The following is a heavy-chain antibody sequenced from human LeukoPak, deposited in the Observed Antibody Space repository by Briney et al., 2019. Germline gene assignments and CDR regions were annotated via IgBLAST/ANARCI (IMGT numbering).Heavy chain of an antibody. J-gene: IGHJ4*02. CDR1: GFTFSNYA. D-gene: IGHD3-10*01. V-gene: IGHV3-23*01. Sequence: GGSLRLSCATSGFTFSNYAMSWVRQAPGKGLEWVSVISGSGGSTYYADSVKGRFTVSRDSSKNTLYLQMNSLRAEDTAVYYCAKGRELLRSGEPYYWGQGVLVIVSS. CDR2: ISGSGGST. CDR3: AKGRELLRSGEPYY.